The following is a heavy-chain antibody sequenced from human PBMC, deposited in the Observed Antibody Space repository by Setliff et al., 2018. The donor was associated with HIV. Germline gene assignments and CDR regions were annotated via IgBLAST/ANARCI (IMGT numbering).Heavy chain of an antibody. CDR2: IKRKVDGGTR. Sequence: PGGSLRLSCAASGFTFNNAWMSWVRQAPGKGLEWVGRIKRKVDGGTRDYAAPVKGRFSISRDDSKNSLYLQMNSLRVEDTAVYYCARDYLYYNLYNGSPVYGMDVWGQGTTVTVSS. J-gene: IGHJ6*02. V-gene: IGHV3-15*01. CDR3: ARDYLYYNLYNGSPVYGMDV. D-gene: IGHD3-3*01. CDR1: GFTFNNAW.